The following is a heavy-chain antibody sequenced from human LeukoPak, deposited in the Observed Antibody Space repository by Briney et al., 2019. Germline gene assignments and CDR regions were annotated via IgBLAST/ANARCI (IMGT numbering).Heavy chain of an antibody. CDR3: ARARYEDYYYYMDV. CDR2: INTDGSST. V-gene: IGHV3-74*01. D-gene: IGHD1-1*01. CDR1: GFTFSSYW. Sequence: PGGSLRLSCAASGFTFSSYWMHWVRQAPGKGLVWVSRINTDGSSTNYADSVKGRFTISRDNAKSSLYLQMNSLRAEDTAVYYCARARYEDYYYYMDVWGIGTTVTVSS. J-gene: IGHJ6*03.